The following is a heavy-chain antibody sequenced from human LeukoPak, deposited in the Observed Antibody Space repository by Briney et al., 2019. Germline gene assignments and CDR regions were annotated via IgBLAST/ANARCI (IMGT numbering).Heavy chain of an antibody. Sequence: GESLKISCQASGYSFTSSWIGWARQMPGKGLEGMAIINPGDSDTRYSASFQGQVTISADKSISTVYLQWGSLKASDTAMYYCARQPGAGWFDPWGQGTLVTVSS. V-gene: IGHV5-51*01. CDR3: ARQPGAGWFDP. D-gene: IGHD3-10*01. J-gene: IGHJ5*02. CDR1: GYSFTSSW. CDR2: INPGDSDT.